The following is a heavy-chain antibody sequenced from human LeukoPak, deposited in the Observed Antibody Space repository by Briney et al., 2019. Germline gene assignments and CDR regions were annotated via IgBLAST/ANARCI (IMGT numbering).Heavy chain of an antibody. CDR1: GLTFSRSA. Sequence: PGGSLRLSCAASGLTFSRSAMDWVRQAPGKGLEWVSSFSASGGTTYYADSVKGRFTISSDNSKNTLSVQMNSLRAEDTAVYYFAKANYSGSYYFDSWGQGTLVTVSS. CDR2: FSASGGTT. D-gene: IGHD1-26*01. CDR3: AKANYSGSYYFDS. V-gene: IGHV3-23*01. J-gene: IGHJ4*02.